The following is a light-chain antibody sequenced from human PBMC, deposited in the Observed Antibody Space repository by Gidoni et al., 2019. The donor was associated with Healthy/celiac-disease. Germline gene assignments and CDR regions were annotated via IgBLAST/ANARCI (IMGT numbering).Light chain of an antibody. J-gene: IGKJ1*01. V-gene: IGKV1-5*03. CDR1: QSVSSW. CDR2: KAS. Sequence: DIQMTQAPSTLSASVGDRVTITCRASQSVSSWLVWYQQKPGKAPKLLIYKASSLESGVTSRFSGRGSGTEFTLTISSLQPDDSATYYCQQYNSYPWTFGQGTKVEIK. CDR3: QQYNSYPWT.